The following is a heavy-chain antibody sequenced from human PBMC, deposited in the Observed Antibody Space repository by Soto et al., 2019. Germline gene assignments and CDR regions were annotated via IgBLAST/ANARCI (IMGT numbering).Heavy chain of an antibody. J-gene: IGHJ1*01. CDR1: GFSFSNYG. Sequence: VRLVESGGGVVQPGRSLRLSCAASGFSFSNYGMHWVRQAPGKGLEWVAVIWFDGSRREYADSVKGRFTISRDDPKNTLYLQMDSLRAEDTAVYYCATEGAMAKKGGNFQTWGQGTLVMVSS. CDR2: IWFDGSRR. V-gene: IGHV3-33*01. D-gene: IGHD1-26*01. CDR3: ATEGAMAKKGGNFQT.